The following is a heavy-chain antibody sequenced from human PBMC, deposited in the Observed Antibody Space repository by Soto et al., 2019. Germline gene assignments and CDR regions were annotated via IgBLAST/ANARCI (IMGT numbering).Heavy chain of an antibody. CDR2: INPNSGGT. D-gene: IGHD3-10*01. CDR1: GYTFTGYY. Sequence: QVQLVQSGAEVKKPGASVKVSCKASGYTFTGYYMHWVRQAPGQGLEWMGWINPNSGGTNYAQKFQGWVTMTRDTSISTAYMELSRLWSDDTSVYYCARGRITIVRGGIIPPYYMDVWGKGATVTVSS. CDR3: ARGRITIVRGGIIPPYYMDV. J-gene: IGHJ6*03. V-gene: IGHV1-2*04.